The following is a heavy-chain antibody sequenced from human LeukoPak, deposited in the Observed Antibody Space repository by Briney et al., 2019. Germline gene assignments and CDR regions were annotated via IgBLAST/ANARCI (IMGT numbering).Heavy chain of an antibody. V-gene: IGHV3-30*04. J-gene: IGHJ4*02. CDR3: ASVCGSYSFDY. CDR2: ISYDGSNK. Sequence: GGSLRLSCAASGFTFSSYAMHWVRQAPGKGLEWVAVISYDGSNKYYADSVKGRFTISRDNSENTLYLQMNSLRAEDTAVYYCASVCGSYSFDYWGQGTLVTVSS. D-gene: IGHD1-26*01. CDR1: GFTFSSYA.